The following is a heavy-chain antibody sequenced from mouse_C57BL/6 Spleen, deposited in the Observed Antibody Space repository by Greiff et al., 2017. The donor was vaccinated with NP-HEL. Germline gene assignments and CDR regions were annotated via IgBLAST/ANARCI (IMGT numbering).Heavy chain of an antibody. CDR2: INPYNGDT. CDR1: GYSFTGYF. CDR3: ARDGITTVAPFAY. V-gene: IGHV1-20*01. Sequence: VQLQQSGPELVKPGDSVKISCKASGYSFTGYFMNWVMQSHGKSLEWIGRINPYNGDTFYNQKFKGKATLTVDKSSSTAHMELRSLTSEDSAVYYCARDGITTVAPFAYWGQGTLVTVSA. D-gene: IGHD1-1*01. J-gene: IGHJ3*01.